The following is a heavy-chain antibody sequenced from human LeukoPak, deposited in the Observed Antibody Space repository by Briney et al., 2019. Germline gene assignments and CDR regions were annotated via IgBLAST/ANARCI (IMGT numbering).Heavy chain of an antibody. J-gene: IGHJ1*01. Sequence: GEALKISCKGSGDSFTSYWIGWVLQMAVKGLEWMVIIYPGDSDTRYNPSFQGQVTISADKSISTAYLQWSNLKASDTAMYYCARLPLSGGSFAEYFQHWGQGTLVTVSS. CDR1: GDSFTSYW. D-gene: IGHD2-15*01. V-gene: IGHV5-51*01. CDR2: IYPGDSDT. CDR3: ARLPLSGGSFAEYFQH.